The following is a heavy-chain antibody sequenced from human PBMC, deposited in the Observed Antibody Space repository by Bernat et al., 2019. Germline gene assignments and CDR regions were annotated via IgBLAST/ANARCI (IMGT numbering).Heavy chain of an antibody. J-gene: IGHJ5*02. V-gene: IGHV4-59*01. CDR3: AGVLGYSSRAWFDP. Sequence: QVQLQESGPGLVKPSETLSLTCTVSGGSISSYYWSWIRQPPGKGLEWIGYIYYSGSTNYNPSLKSRVTISVDTSKNQFSLKLSSVTAADAAVYYCAGVLGYSSRAWFDPWGQGTLVTVSS. CDR1: GGSISSYY. CDR2: IYYSGST. D-gene: IGHD6-13*01.